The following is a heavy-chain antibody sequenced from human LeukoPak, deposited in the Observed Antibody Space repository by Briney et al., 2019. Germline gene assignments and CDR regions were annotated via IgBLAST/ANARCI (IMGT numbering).Heavy chain of an antibody. CDR2: MSNSGENT. Sequence: GGSLRLSCAASGFTFSSYSMQWVRQTPGKGLEWVGIMSNSGENTFYGEAVKGRFTISRDNSQNTLYLQMNSLRSEDTAVYYCARGAPDIAAAGTVCWFDPWGQGTLVTVSS. D-gene: IGHD6-13*01. J-gene: IGHJ5*02. V-gene: IGHV3-30*03. CDR3: ARGAPDIAAAGTVCWFDP. CDR1: GFTFSSYS.